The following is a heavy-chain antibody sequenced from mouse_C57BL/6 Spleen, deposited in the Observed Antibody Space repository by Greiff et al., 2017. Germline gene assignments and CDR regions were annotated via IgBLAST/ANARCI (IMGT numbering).Heavy chain of an antibody. J-gene: IGHJ4*01. V-gene: IGHV5-17*01. CDR1: GFTFSDYG. CDR2: ISSGSSTI. Sequence: DVMLVESGGGLVKPGASLKLSCAASGFTFSDYGMHWVRQAPEKGLEWVAYISSGSSTIYYADTVKGRFTISRDNAKNTLFLQMTSLRSEDTAMYCCARGYGGYYGYYAMDYWGQGTSVTVSS. CDR3: ARGYGGYYGYYAMDY. D-gene: IGHD2-3*01.